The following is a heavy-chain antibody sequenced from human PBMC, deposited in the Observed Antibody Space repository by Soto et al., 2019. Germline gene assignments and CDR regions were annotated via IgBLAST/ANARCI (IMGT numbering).Heavy chain of an antibody. D-gene: IGHD2-21*01. CDR3: ARCDGCATYCFFFAF. CDR2: IYSGGST. V-gene: IGHV3-66*01. CDR1: GFTVSNSY. Sequence: EVQVVESGGGLVQSGGSLTLSCAASGFTVSNSYMSWVRQAPGKGLEWVSAIYSGGSTYYADSVKGRFTISRDNSRNTLYLQMNSLRAEDTAVYFCARCDGCATYCFFFAFWGQGTPVTVSS. J-gene: IGHJ4*02.